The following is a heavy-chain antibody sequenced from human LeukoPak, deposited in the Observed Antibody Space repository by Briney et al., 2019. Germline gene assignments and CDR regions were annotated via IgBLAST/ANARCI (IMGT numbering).Heavy chain of an antibody. J-gene: IGHJ4*02. CDR2: IGGST. D-gene: IGHD6-19*01. CDR3: AKQYSGGWYYFDY. Sequence: GGSLRLSCAATGFTFSSYAMTWVRQAPGKGLEWVSAIGGSTYYADSVKGRSTISRDNSENTLYLQMNSLRAEDTAVYYCAKQYSGGWYYFDYWGQGTLVTVSS. V-gene: IGHV3-23*01. CDR1: GFTFSSYA.